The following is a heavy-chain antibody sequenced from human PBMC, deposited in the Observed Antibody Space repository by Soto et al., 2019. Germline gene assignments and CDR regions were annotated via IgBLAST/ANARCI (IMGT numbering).Heavy chain of an antibody. CDR1: GYTFTSYG. V-gene: IGHV1-18*01. Sequence: QVQLVQSGAEVKKPGASVKVSCKASGYTFTSYGISWVRQAPEQGLEWMGWISAYNGNTNYAQKLQGRVTMTTDTSTSTADMELRSLRSDDTAVYYWARSIAAAVDFDYWGQGTLVTVSS. CDR3: ARSIAAAVDFDY. J-gene: IGHJ4*02. CDR2: ISAYNGNT. D-gene: IGHD6-13*01.